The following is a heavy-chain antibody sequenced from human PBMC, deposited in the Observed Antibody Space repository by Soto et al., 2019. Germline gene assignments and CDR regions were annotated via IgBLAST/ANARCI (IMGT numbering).Heavy chain of an antibody. Sequence: EVHLVESGGGLVQPGGSLRLSCAASGFTVSSKYMSWVRQAPGKGLEWVSLIQSGGPTYYADSVKGRFTISRDTSENTLHIQMDSLRAEDTAVYYCARDDVLCDGGRCYGVPVDVWGKGTTVTVSS. CDR3: ARDDVLCDGGRCYGVPVDV. D-gene: IGHD2-15*01. CDR1: GFTVSSKY. V-gene: IGHV3-66*01. J-gene: IGHJ6*03. CDR2: IQSGGPT.